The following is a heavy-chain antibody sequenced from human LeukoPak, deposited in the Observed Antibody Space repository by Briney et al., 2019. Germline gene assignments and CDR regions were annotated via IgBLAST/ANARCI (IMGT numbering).Heavy chain of an antibody. V-gene: IGHV3-74*01. D-gene: IGHD6-6*01. CDR1: GFTFSNYW. CDR2: INSDGSSR. CDR3: ARRGGSSSRRSPIDY. Sequence: GGSLRLSCAASGFTFSNYWMHWVRQAPGKGLVWVSRINSDGSSRNYADSVKGRFTISRDNAKDSLFLQMNGLRAEDTAVYYCARRGGSSSRRSPIDYWGQGTLVTVSS. J-gene: IGHJ4*02.